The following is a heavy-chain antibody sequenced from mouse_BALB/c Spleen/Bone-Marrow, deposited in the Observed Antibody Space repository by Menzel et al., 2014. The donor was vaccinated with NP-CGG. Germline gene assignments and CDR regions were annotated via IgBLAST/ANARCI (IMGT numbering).Heavy chain of an antibody. J-gene: IGHJ3*01. Sequence: VQLKESGAELVKPGASVKLSCTASGFNIKDTYMHWVKQRPEQGLEWIGRIDPANGNTKYDPKFQGKATITADTSSNTAYLQLSSLTPEDTAVYYCALYYYGSSGFAYWGQGTLVTVSA. CDR2: IDPANGNT. CDR1: GFNIKDTY. V-gene: IGHV14-3*02. CDR3: ALYYYGSSGFAY. D-gene: IGHD1-1*01.